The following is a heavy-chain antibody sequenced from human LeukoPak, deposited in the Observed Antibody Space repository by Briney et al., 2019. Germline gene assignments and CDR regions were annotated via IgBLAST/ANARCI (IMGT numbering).Heavy chain of an antibody. V-gene: IGHV3-21*01. CDR2: ISSSSSYI. CDR3: ARVEALSGSYSAFDI. Sequence: GGSLRLSCEVSGFTFSNYWMMWVRQAPGKGLEWVSSISSSSSYIYYADSVKGRFTTSRDNAKNSLYLQMNSLRAEDTAVYYCARVEALSGSYSAFDIWGQGTMVTVSS. J-gene: IGHJ3*02. D-gene: IGHD1-26*01. CDR1: GFTFSNYW.